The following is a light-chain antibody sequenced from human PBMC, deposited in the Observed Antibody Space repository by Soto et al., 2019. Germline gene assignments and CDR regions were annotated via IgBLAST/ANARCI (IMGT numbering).Light chain of an antibody. CDR2: DAS. Sequence: IVLTQSTGVLSLSPGERASLSCGASQSVRSYLAWYQQKPGQAPRLLIYDASNRATGIPARFSGSGSGTDFTLTISSLEPEDVSVYYCQQRSNWPPTCGQGTKVDIK. J-gene: IGKJ1*01. V-gene: IGKV3-11*01. CDR3: QQRSNWPPT. CDR1: QSVRSY.